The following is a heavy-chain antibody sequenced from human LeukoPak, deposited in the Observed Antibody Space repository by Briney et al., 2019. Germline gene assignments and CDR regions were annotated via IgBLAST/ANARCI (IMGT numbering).Heavy chain of an antibody. Sequence: KPGGSLRLSCAASGFTFSSYSMNWVRQAPGKGLEWVSSISSSSSYIYYADSVKGRFTISRDNAKNSLYLQMNSLRAEDTAVYYCAREWSGYSYGYRGMEPLDYWGQGTLVTVSS. D-gene: IGHD5-18*01. CDR1: GFTFSSYS. J-gene: IGHJ4*02. CDR3: AREWSGYSYGYRGMEPLDY. CDR2: ISSSSSYI. V-gene: IGHV3-21*01.